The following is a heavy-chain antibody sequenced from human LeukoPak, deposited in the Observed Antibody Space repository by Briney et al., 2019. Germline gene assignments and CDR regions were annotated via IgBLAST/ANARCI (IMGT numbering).Heavy chain of an antibody. J-gene: IGHJ6*02. V-gene: IGHV3-23*01. CDR1: GFTFSSYA. D-gene: IGHD1-7*01. Sequence: GGSLRLSCAASGFTFSSYAMSWVRQAPGKGLEWVSAISGSGGSTYYADSVKGRFTISRDNSKNTLYLQMNSLRAEDTAVYYRAATRITGTTGYYYYGMDVWGQGTTVTVSS. CDR2: ISGSGGST. CDR3: AATRITGTTGYYYYGMDV.